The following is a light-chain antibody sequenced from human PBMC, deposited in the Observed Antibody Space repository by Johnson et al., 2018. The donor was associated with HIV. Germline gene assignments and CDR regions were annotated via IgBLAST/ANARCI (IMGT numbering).Light chain of an antibody. CDR1: SSNIGINF. Sequence: QSILTQPPSVSAAPEQKVTISCSGRSSNIGINFVSWYQQVPGTAPKLLICESNKRPSGIPNRFSGSKSGPSATLGITGLQTGDEADYYCGTWDSRLSVYVFGTGTKVTVL. CDR2: ESN. V-gene: IGLV1-51*02. J-gene: IGLJ1*01. CDR3: GTWDSRLSVYV.